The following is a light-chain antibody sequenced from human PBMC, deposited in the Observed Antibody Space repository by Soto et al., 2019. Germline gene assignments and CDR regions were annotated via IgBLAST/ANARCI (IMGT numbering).Light chain of an antibody. CDR3: QQTYGIPPT. CDR2: AAS. V-gene: IGKV1-39*01. J-gene: IGKJ1*01. Sequence: DIQMTQSPSSLSASVGDRVTISCRASQTVSNFLHWYRQKPGRAPELLIYAASNLQGGVPSRFSGSGSGTDFTLAINSLQPEDFATYYCQQTYGIPPTFGQGTNLELK. CDR1: QTVSNF.